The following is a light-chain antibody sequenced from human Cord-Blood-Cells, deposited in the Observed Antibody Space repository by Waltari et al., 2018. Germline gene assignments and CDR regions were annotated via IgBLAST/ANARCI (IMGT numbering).Light chain of an antibody. Sequence: QLVLTQSPSASASLGASVKLTCTLSSGHSRYAIAWHQQQPEKGPRYLMKLNSDGSHSKGDGIPDRFSGSSSGAERYLTISSLQSEDEADYYCQTWGTGIHGVFGGGTKLTVL. V-gene: IGLV4-69*01. CDR3: QTWGTGIHGV. J-gene: IGLJ3*02. CDR1: SGHSRYA. CDR2: LNSDGSH.